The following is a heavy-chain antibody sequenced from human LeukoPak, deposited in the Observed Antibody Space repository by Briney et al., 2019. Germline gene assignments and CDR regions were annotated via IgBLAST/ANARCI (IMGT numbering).Heavy chain of an antibody. J-gene: IGHJ4*02. V-gene: IGHV4-59*01. CDR1: GGSISSYY. CDR2: IYYSGST. D-gene: IGHD1-1*01. Sequence: SETLSLTCTVSGGSISSYYWSWIRQPPGKGLEWIGYIYYSGSTNYNPSLKSRVTISVDTSKNQFSLKLSPVTAADTAVYYCARGQGELEPNDYWGQGTLVTVSS. CDR3: ARGQGELEPNDY.